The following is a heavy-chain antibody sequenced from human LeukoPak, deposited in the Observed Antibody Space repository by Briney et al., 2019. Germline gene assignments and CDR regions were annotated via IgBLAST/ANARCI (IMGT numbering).Heavy chain of an antibody. CDR1: GITLSNYG. CDR3: TKRGVVIRVILVGFHKEAYYFDS. D-gene: IGHD3-10*01. V-gene: IGHV3-23*01. CDR2: ISDTGGRT. J-gene: IGHJ4*02. Sequence: GGSLRLSCAVSGITLSNYGMSWVRQAPGRGLEWVAGISDTGGRTNYADSVKGRFTISRDNPKNILYLQMNSLRAEDTAVYFCTKRGVVIRVILVGFHKEAYYFDSWGQGALVTVSS.